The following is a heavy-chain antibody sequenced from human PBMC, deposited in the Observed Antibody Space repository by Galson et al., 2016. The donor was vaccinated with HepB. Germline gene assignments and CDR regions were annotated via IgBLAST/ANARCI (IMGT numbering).Heavy chain of an antibody. CDR2: VSGDGSTT. D-gene: IGHD1-26*01. CDR1: GFTFSSYW. CDR3: VREFSGSRFFDY. J-gene: IGHJ4*02. Sequence: SLRLSCADSGFTFSSYWMHWVRQAPGKGLGWVSRVSGDGSTTTYADSVKGRFTISRDNAKNTLYLQMNSLRAEDTAVYYWVREFSGSRFFDYWGQGTLVTVSS. V-gene: IGHV3-74*03.